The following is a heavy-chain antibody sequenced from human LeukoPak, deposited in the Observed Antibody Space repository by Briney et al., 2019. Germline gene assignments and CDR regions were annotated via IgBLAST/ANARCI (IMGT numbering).Heavy chain of an antibody. Sequence: SETLSLTCTVSGGSISSYYWSWIRQPAGKGLEWIGRIYTSGSTNYNPSLKSRVTMSVDTSKNQFSLKLSSVTAADTAVYYCARATTIFGVVILDYWGQGTLVTVSS. D-gene: IGHD3-3*01. CDR1: GGSISSYY. CDR3: ARATTIFGVVILDY. CDR2: IYTSGST. J-gene: IGHJ4*02. V-gene: IGHV4-4*07.